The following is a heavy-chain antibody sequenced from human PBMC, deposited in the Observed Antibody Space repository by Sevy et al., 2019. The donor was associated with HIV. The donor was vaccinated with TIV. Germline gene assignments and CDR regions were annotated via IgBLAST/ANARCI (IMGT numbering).Heavy chain of an antibody. V-gene: IGHV3-21*01. CDR3: ARDRYFIAAAGTGAEYFQH. CDR2: ISSSSSYI. Sequence: GGSLRLSCAASGFTFSSYSMNWVRQAPGKGLEWVSSISSSSSYIYYADSVKGRFTISRDNAKNSLYLQMNSLRAEDTAVYYCARDRYFIAAAGTGAEYFQHWGHGTLVTVSS. J-gene: IGHJ1*01. D-gene: IGHD6-13*01. CDR1: GFTFSSYS.